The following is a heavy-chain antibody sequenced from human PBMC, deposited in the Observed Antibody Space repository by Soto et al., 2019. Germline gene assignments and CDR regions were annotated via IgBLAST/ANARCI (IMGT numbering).Heavy chain of an antibody. D-gene: IGHD3-10*01. J-gene: IGHJ6*02. Sequence: SETLSLTCAVSGGSISSGGYSWSWIRQPPGKGLEWIGYIYHSGSTYYNPSLKSRVTISVDRSKNQFSLKLSSVTAADTAVYYCARDLRAGVTMVRGVIIHYYYYGMDVWGQGTTVTVSS. CDR3: ARDLRAGVTMVRGVIIHYYYYGMDV. V-gene: IGHV4-30-2*01. CDR1: GGSISSGGYS. CDR2: IYHSGST.